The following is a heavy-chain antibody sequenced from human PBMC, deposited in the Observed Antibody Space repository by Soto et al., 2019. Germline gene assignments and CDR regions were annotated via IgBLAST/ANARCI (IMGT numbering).Heavy chain of an antibody. CDR3: ARVVYDSSGYYYPYFDY. CDR1: GGSISSGGYY. D-gene: IGHD3-22*01. J-gene: IGHJ4*02. CDR2: IYYSGST. Sequence: PSETLSLTCTVSGGSISSGGYYWSWIRQHPGKGLERIGYIYYSGSTYYNPSLKSRVTISVDTSKNQFSLKLSSVTAADTAVYYCARVVYDSSGYYYPYFDYWGQGTLVTVSS. V-gene: IGHV4-31*03.